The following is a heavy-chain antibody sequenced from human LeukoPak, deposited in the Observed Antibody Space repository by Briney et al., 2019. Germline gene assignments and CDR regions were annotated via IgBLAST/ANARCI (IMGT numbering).Heavy chain of an antibody. CDR3: AKGSSFGYPWYFDY. CDR1: GFIFGTYG. CDR2: ITTGGTI. V-gene: IGHV3-23*01. Sequence: GGSLRLSCAASGFIFGTYGMSWVRQAPGKGPEWVSAITTGGTIYYADSVKGRFTVSRDNSRNTLYLQMNSLGAEDTALYYCAKGSSFGYPWYFDYWGQGSLVTVSS. D-gene: IGHD3-22*01. J-gene: IGHJ4*02.